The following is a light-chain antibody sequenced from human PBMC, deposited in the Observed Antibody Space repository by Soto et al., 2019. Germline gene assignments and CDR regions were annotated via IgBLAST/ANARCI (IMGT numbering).Light chain of an antibody. J-gene: IGKJ4*01. V-gene: IGKV1-9*01. CDR1: QGISSD. CDR3: QQLNTYPFT. CDR2: GAS. Sequence: DIQLTQSPSFLSASVGDRVTITCRVSQGISSDLAWYQQKPGKAPKLLIYGASTLQSGVPSRFSGSGSGTEITLTISSLQPEDFATYHCQQLNTYPFTFGGGTKVEIK.